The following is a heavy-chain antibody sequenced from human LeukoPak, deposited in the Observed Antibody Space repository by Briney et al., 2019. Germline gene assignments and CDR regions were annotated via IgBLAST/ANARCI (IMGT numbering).Heavy chain of an antibody. V-gene: IGHV4-59*08. J-gene: IGHJ5*02. CDR3: ARAGYYDILTGYPNWFDP. CDR2: IHYSGGIT. Sequence: SETLSLTCTVSGGSISSYYWSWIRQPPGKGLEWLGYIHYSGGITYYNPSLKSRVTISVDTSKNQFSLSLSSVTAADTAVYYCARAGYYDILTGYPNWFDPWGQGTLVTVSS. D-gene: IGHD3-9*01. CDR1: GGSISSYY.